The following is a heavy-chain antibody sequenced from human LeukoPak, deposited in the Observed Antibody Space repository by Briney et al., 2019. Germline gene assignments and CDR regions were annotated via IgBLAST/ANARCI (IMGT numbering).Heavy chain of an antibody. CDR1: GGTFSSYA. D-gene: IGHD2-2*01. J-gene: IGHJ6*02. CDR3: ARTQNAPWYYYGMDV. CDR2: IIPILGIA. Sequence: SVKVSCKASGGTFSSYAISWVRQAPGQGLEWMGRIIPILGIANYAQKFQGRVTITADKSTSTAYMELSSLRSEDTAVYYCARTQNAPWYYYGMDVWGQGTTVTVSS. V-gene: IGHV1-69*04.